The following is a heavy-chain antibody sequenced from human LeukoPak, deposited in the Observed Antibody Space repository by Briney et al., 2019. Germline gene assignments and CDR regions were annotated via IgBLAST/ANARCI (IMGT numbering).Heavy chain of an antibody. D-gene: IGHD5-18*01. CDR1: GFTFSSYA. CDR2: ISGSGGST. J-gene: IGHJ4*02. CDR3: AKDIRMDTAMVTGVDY. V-gene: IGHV3-23*01. Sequence: GGSLRLSCAASGFTFSSYAMSWVRQAPGKGLEWVSAISGSGGSTYYADSVKGRFTISRDNSKNTLYLQMNRLRAEDTAVYYCAKDIRMDTAMVTGVDYWGQGTLVTVSS.